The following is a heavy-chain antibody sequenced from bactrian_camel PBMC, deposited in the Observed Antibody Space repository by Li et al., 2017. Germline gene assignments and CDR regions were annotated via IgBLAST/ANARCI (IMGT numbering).Heavy chain of an antibody. V-gene: IGHV3-2*01. CDR1: GFRFGGHD. Sequence: HVQLVESGGGLVQPGGSLRLICVVSGFRFGGHDMTWVRQAPGKGLTWVSSIYRDGSNTQYAEPVKGRFTISRDNAKNTVYLQMNSLKSEDTALYYCATEAFQEWGQGTQVTVS. CDR2: IYRDGSNT. D-gene: IGHD3*01. CDR3: ATEAFQE. J-gene: IGHJ4*01.